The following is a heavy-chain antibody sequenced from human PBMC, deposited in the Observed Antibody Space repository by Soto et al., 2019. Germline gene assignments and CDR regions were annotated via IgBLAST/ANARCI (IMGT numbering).Heavy chain of an antibody. CDR2: ISSSGSTI. J-gene: IGHJ6*03. CDR3: ARETYYDYIWGSYRPPYYMDV. V-gene: IGHV3-11*01. CDR1: GFTFSDYY. D-gene: IGHD3-16*02. Sequence: QVQLVESGGSLVKPGGSMRLSCAASGFTFSDYYMSWIRQAPGKGLEWVSYISSSGSTIYYADSVKGRFTISRDNAKNSLYLQMNSLRAEDTAVYYCARETYYDYIWGSYRPPYYMDVWGKGTTVTVSS.